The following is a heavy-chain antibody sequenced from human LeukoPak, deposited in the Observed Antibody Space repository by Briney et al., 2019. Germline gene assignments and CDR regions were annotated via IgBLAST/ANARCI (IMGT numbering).Heavy chain of an antibody. CDR3: ARGAVVVAKKAYYFDY. Sequence: GGSLRLSCAASGFTVSSNYMSWVRPAPGKGLEWVSGIYSGGSTYYADSVKGRFTISRDNSKNTLYLQMNSLRAEDTAVYYCARGAVVVAKKAYYFDYWGQGTLVTVSS. V-gene: IGHV3-53*01. CDR2: IYSGGST. J-gene: IGHJ4*02. D-gene: IGHD3-22*01. CDR1: GFTVSSNY.